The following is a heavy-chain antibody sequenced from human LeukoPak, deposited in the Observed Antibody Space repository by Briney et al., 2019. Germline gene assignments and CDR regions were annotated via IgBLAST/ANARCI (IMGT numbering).Heavy chain of an antibody. V-gene: IGHV3-74*01. J-gene: IGHJ3*02. CDR2: INSDGSST. CDR3: AKDKSSNIVVVPAARTVAFDI. D-gene: IGHD2-2*01. Sequence: GGSLRLSCAASGFTFSSYWMHWVRQAPGKGLVWVSRINSDGSSTSYADSVKGRFTISRDNAKNTLYLQMNSLRAEDTAVYYCAKDKSSNIVVVPAARTVAFDIWGQGTMVTVSS. CDR1: GFTFSSYW.